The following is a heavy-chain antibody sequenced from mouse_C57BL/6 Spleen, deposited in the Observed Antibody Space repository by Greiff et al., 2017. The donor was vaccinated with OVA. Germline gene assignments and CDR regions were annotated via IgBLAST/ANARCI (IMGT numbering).Heavy chain of an antibody. J-gene: IGHJ3*01. CDR3: ASYDYDEGFAY. D-gene: IGHD2-4*01. CDR1: GYTFTDYY. CDR2: INPNNGGT. Sequence: VQLKESGPELVKPGASVKMSCKASGYTFTDYYMHWVKQSHGKSLEWIGYINPNNGGTSYNQKFKGKATLTVNKSSSTAYMELRSLTSEDSAVYYCASYDYDEGFAYWGQGTLVTVSA. V-gene: IGHV1-22*01.